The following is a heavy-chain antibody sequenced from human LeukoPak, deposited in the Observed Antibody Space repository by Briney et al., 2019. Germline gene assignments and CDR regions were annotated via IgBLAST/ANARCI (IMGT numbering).Heavy chain of an antibody. D-gene: IGHD1-26*01. CDR2: IYYSGST. CDR3: ARVQWELLSPYFDY. J-gene: IGHJ4*02. CDR1: GGSISSSSYY. Sequence: SETLSLTCTVSGGSISSSSYYWGWIRQPPGKGLEWIGSIYYSGSTYYNPSLKSRVTISVDTSKNQFSLKLSSVTAADTAVYYCARVQWELLSPYFDYWGQGTLVTVSS. V-gene: IGHV4-39*07.